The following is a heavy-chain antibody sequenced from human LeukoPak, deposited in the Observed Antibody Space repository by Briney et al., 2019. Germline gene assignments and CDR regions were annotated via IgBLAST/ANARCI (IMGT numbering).Heavy chain of an antibody. CDR1: GGTFSSYA. Sequence: SVKVSCKASGGTFSSYAISWVRQAPGQGLEWMGGIIPIFGTANYAQKFQGRVTITRDTSASTAYMELSSLRSEDTAVYYCARLNAELSYYFDYWGQGTLVTVSS. CDR3: ARLNAELSYYFDY. V-gene: IGHV1-69*05. D-gene: IGHD3-16*02. CDR2: IIPIFGTA. J-gene: IGHJ4*02.